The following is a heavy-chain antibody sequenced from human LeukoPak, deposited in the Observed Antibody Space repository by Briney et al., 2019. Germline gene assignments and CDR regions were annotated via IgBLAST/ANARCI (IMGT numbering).Heavy chain of an antibody. CDR1: GFTFSSYW. J-gene: IGHJ4*02. V-gene: IGHV3-7*01. Sequence: GGSLRLSCAASGFTFSSYWMNWARQAPGKGLEWVASINHNGNVNYYADSVKGRFTISRGDAKNTLYLQVNSLRAEDTAVYFCARGGSDTAMAHDYWGQGTLVTVSS. CDR3: ARGGSDTAMAHDY. D-gene: IGHD5-18*01. CDR2: INHNGNVN.